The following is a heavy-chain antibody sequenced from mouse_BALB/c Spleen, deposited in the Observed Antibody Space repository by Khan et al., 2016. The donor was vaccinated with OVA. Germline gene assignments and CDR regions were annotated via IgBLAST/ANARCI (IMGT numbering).Heavy chain of an antibody. CDR3: ATSYFYGYYLDY. Sequence: EVQLLETGGGLVQPGGSRKLSCAASGFTFSSYGMHWVRQAPERGLEWVAYISGDSNTIYYADTVKGRFTISRDNPRNTLFLQMTSLMSEDTAMYYCATSYFYGYYLDYWGPGTTLTVSS. J-gene: IGHJ2*01. CDR1: GFTFSSYG. D-gene: IGHD1-1*01. CDR2: ISGDSNTI. V-gene: IGHV5-17*02.